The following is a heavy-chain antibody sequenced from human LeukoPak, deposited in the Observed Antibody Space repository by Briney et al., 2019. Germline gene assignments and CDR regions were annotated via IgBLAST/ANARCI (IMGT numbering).Heavy chain of an antibody. D-gene: IGHD3-9*01. CDR2: IYYSGST. CDR1: GGSISSGGYY. CDR3: ARAVVYGYYNGGNWFDP. J-gene: IGHJ5*02. V-gene: IGHV4-31*03. Sequence: PSETLSLTCTVSGGSISSGGYYWSWIRQHPGKGLEWIGYIYYSGSTYYNPSLKSRVTISVDTSKNQFSLKLSSVTAADTAVYYCARAVVYGYYNGGNWFDPWGQGTLVTVSS.